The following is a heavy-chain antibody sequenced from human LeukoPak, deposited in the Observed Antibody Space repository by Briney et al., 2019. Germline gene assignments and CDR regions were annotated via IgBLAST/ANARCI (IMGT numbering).Heavy chain of an antibody. V-gene: IGHV3-15*01. D-gene: IGHD2-8*01. CDR2: IKSKTDGGTT. J-gene: IGHJ4*02. CDR3: TTEAELRHYCTNGICYNFNC. CDR1: GFTFTNAW. Sequence: GGSLRLSCAASGFTFTNAWVSWVRQAPGKGLEWVGRIKSKTDGGTTDYAAPVKGRFIISRDDSKNTLYLQMNSLKTEDTAVYYCTTEAELRHYCTNGICYNFNCWGQGTLVTVSS.